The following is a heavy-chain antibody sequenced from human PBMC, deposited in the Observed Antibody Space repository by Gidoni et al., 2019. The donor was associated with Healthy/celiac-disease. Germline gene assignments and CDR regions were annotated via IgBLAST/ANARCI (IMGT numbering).Heavy chain of an antibody. J-gene: IGHJ4*02. D-gene: IGHD1-7*01. Sequence: QVQLVESGGGVVQPGRSLRLSCAASGFTFISYAMHWVRQAPGKGLEWVAVISYDGSNKYYADSVKGRFTISRDNSKNTLYLQMNSLRAEDTAVYYCARVGLTGTTNFDYWGQGTLVTVSS. CDR2: ISYDGSNK. CDR3: ARVGLTGTTNFDY. V-gene: IGHV3-30-3*01. CDR1: GFTFISYA.